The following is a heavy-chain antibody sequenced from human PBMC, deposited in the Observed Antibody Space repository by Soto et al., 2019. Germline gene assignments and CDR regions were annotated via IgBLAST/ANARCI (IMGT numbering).Heavy chain of an antibody. CDR3: AKAMTSSWTLSS. CDR1: GFTFSSYA. D-gene: IGHD6-13*01. V-gene: IGHV3-30-3*01. CDR2: ISYDGSNK. Sequence: QVQLVESGGGVVQPGRSLRLSCAASGFTFSSYAMHWVRQAPGKGLEWVAVISYDGSNKYYADSVKGRFTISRDNSKNTLYLQMNSLRAEDTAVYYCAKAMTSSWTLSSWGQGTLVTVSS. J-gene: IGHJ5*02.